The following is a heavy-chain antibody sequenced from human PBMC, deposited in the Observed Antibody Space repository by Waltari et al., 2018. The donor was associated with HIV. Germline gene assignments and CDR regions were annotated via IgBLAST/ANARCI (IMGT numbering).Heavy chain of an antibody. V-gene: IGHV3-53*01. CDR3: ATGVRYYGP. D-gene: IGHD3-10*01. Sequence: AESGGRLIQPGGSLGLSCTASNFSVSDKNVTWIRQAPGGSLEWVGVIYPDDTTHYADSVSGRFTISRAKSRTTVLLLMNGLFVDDTATYFCATGVRYYGPWGQGTRVTVSS. J-gene: IGHJ5*02. CDR1: NFSVSDKN. CDR2: IYPDDTT.